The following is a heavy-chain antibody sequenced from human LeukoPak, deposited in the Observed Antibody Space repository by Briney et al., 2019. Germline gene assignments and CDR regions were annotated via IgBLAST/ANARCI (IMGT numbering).Heavy chain of an antibody. D-gene: IGHD4-11*01. V-gene: IGHV3-13*01. CDR1: GFNISKYD. Sequence: PGGSLRLSCAASGFNISKYDIHWVRQTTKRRLEWVSGIGIPGDTYYVGAVEGRFTISRENAKNSVYLQMNSLRDGDTAVYFCAKAFDYNGLRGEGGSFDYWGQGVLVTVSS. J-gene: IGHJ4*02. CDR3: AKAFDYNGLRGEGGSFDY. CDR2: IGIPGDT.